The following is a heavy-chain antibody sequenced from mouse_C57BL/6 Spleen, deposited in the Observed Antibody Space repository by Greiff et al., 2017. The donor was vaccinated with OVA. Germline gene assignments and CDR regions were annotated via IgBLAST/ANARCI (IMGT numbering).Heavy chain of an antibody. J-gene: IGHJ4*01. CDR1: GFTFSDYG. D-gene: IGHD1-1*02. CDR2: ISSGSSTI. V-gene: IGHV5-17*01. CDR3: ARDYGHMDY. Sequence: DVMLVESGGGLVKPGGSLKLSCAASGFTFSDYGMHWVRQAPEKGLEWVAYISSGSSTIYYADTVKGRFTISRDNAKNTLFLQMTSLRSEDTAVYYCARDYGHMDYWGQGTSVTVSS.